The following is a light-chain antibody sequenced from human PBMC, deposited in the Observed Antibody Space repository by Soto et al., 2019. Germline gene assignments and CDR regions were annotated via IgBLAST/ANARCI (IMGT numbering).Light chain of an antibody. CDR1: SSDVGGYNY. V-gene: IGLV2-14*03. J-gene: IGLJ2*01. CDR2: DVS. CDR3: SSYASSSALVR. Sequence: QSVLTQPASASGSPGQSITISCTGTSSDVGGYNYVSWYQQQPGRAPKLMIFDVSTRPSGISNRFSGSKSGDTASLTISGLQAEDEADYYCSSYASSSALVRFGGGTQLTVL.